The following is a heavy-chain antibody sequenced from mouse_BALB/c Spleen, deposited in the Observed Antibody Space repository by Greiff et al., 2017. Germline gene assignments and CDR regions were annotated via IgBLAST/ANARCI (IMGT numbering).Heavy chain of an antibody. CDR2: INPSNGRT. CDR3: AVYSPFAY. V-gene: IGHV1S81*02. CDR1: GYTFTSYW. J-gene: IGHJ3*01. D-gene: IGHD2-12*01. Sequence: VQLQQPGAELVKPGASVKLSCKASGYTFTSYWMHWVKQRPGQGLEWIGEINPSNGRTNYNEKFKSKATLTVDKSSSTAYMQLSSLTSEDSAVYYCAVYSPFAYWGQGTLVTVSA.